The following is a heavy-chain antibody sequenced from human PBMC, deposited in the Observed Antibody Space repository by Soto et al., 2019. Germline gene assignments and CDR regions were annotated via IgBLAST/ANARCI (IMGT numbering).Heavy chain of an antibody. D-gene: IGHD6-13*01. V-gene: IGHV4-34*01. CDR3: ARVSEYSSSGQIDY. Sequence: SETLSLTCAVYGGSFSGYYWSWIRQPPGKGLEWIGEINHSGSTNYNPSLKSRVTISVDTSKNQFSLKLSSVTAADTAVYYCARVSEYSSSGQIDYWGQGTLVTVSS. CDR2: INHSGST. CDR1: GGSFSGYY. J-gene: IGHJ4*02.